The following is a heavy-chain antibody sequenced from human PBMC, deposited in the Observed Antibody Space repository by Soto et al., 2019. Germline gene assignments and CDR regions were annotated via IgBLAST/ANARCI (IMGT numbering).Heavy chain of an antibody. CDR1: GGSISGYY. D-gene: IGHD2-2*01. Sequence: SETLSLTCTVSGGSISGYYWNWIRQPPGKGLEWIGYIYYSGSTNYNPSLKSRVTISVDTSKNQFSLKLSSVTAADTAVYYCAREHGRFSYADWGQGTLVTVSS. CDR2: IYYSGST. CDR3: AREHGRFSYAD. V-gene: IGHV4-59*01. J-gene: IGHJ4*02.